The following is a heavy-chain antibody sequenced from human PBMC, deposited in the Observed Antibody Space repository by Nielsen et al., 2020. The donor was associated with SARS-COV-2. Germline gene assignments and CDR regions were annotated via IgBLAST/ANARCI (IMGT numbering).Heavy chain of an antibody. V-gene: IGHV3-7*01. D-gene: IGHD3-10*01. CDR1: GFTFSSYG. Sequence: GESLKISCAASGFTFSSYGMHWVRQAPGKGLEWVANIKQDGSEKYYVDSVKGRFTISRDNAKNSLYLQMNSLRAEDTAVYYCAREGVTMVRGVIEFIFCDYWGQGTLVTVSS. CDR3: AREGVTMVRGVIEFIFCDY. J-gene: IGHJ4*02. CDR2: IKQDGSEK.